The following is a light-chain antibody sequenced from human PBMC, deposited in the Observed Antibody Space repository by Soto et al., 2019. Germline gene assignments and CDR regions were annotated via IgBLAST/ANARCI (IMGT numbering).Light chain of an antibody. V-gene: IGLV2-14*01. CDR2: EVN. J-gene: IGLJ3*02. Sequence: QSALTQPASVSGSPGQSITISCTGTSSDVAYYNYVSWYQQHPGKAPKLMIYEVNNRPSGVSNRFSASKSGNTASLTISGLQAEDEADYYCNSYTTSSNWVFGGGTKVTVL. CDR1: SSDVAYYNY. CDR3: NSYTTSSNWV.